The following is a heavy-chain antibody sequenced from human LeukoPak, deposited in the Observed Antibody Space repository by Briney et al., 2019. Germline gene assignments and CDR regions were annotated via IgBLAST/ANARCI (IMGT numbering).Heavy chain of an antibody. V-gene: IGHV3-30*02. CDR2: TRYDGSNK. J-gene: IGHJ6*03. Sequence: GGSLRLSCAASGFTVSSNYMSWVRQAPGKGLEWVAFTRYDGSNKYYADSVKGRFTISRDNSKNTLYLKMNSLRAEDTAVYYCAKGHGWEASYYYYYMDVWGKGTTVTISS. CDR1: GFTVSSNY. D-gene: IGHD1-26*01. CDR3: AKGHGWEASYYYYYMDV.